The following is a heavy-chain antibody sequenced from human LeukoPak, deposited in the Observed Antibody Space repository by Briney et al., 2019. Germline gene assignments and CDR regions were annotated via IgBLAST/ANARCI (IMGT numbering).Heavy chain of an antibody. Sequence: PSETLSLTCTVSGGSISSYYWSWIRQPPGKGLEWIGCIYYSGSTNYNPSLKSRVTISVDTSKNQFSLKLSSVTAADTAVYYCVRGRLYYDILTGYSGDAFDIWGQGTMVTVSS. CDR2: IYYSGST. V-gene: IGHV4-59*01. J-gene: IGHJ3*02. CDR1: GGSISSYY. CDR3: VRGRLYYDILTGYSGDAFDI. D-gene: IGHD3-9*01.